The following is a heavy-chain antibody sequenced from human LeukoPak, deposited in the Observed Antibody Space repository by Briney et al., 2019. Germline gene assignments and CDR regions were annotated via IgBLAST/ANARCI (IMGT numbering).Heavy chain of an antibody. CDR2: ISGSGVST. Sequence: GGTLRLSCAASGFAFSSYAMSWVRQAPGKGLEWVSAISGSGVSTYYADSVKGRFTISRDNSKNTLYLQMNSLRAEDTAVYYCARSGSGSSWYYFDYWGQGTLVTVSS. CDR1: GFAFSSYA. D-gene: IGHD1-26*01. CDR3: ARSGSGSSWYYFDY. J-gene: IGHJ4*02. V-gene: IGHV3-23*01.